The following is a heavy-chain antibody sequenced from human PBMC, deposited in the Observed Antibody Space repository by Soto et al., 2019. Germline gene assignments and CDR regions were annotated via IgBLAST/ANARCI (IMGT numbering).Heavy chain of an antibody. V-gene: IGHV3-66*01. J-gene: IGHJ3*02. CDR1: GFTVSSNY. CDR3: ARDAVPPDAFDI. CDR2: IYSGGST. Sequence: EVQLVESGEGLVQPGGSLRLSCAASGFTVSSNYMSWVRQAPGKGLEWVSVIYSGGSTYYADSVKGRFTISRDNSKNTLYLQMNSLRAEDTAVYYCARDAVPPDAFDIWGQGTMVTVSS. D-gene: IGHD2-2*01.